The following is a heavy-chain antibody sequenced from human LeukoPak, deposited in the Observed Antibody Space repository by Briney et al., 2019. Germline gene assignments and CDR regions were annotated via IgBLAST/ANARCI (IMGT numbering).Heavy chain of an antibody. CDR1: GGTFSSYA. J-gene: IGHJ3*02. CDR3: AREQAITMVRGVIGDAFDI. V-gene: IGHV1-69*04. CDR2: IIPILGIA. Sequence: GASVKVSCKASGGTFSSYAISWVRQAPGQGLEWMGRIIPILGIANYAQKFQGRVTITADKSTSTAYMELSSLRSEDTAVYYSAREQAITMVRGVIGDAFDIWGQGTMVTVSS. D-gene: IGHD3-10*01.